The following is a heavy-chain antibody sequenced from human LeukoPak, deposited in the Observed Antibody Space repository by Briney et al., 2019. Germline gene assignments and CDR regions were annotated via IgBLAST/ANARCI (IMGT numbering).Heavy chain of an antibody. D-gene: IGHD5-18*01. CDR1: GFTFSSYG. CDR2: INHSGST. Sequence: GSLRLSCAASGFTFSSYGMHWVRQPPGKGLEWIGEINHSGSTNYNPSLKSRVTISVDTSKNQFSLKLSSVTAADTAVYYCARPGGYSYGYMSRGYYFDYWGQGTLVTVSS. J-gene: IGHJ4*02. V-gene: IGHV4-34*01. CDR3: ARPGGYSYGYMSRGYYFDY.